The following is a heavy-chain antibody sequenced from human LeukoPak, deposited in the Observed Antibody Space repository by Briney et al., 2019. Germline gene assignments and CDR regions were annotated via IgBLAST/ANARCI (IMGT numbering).Heavy chain of an antibody. CDR2: MNQLGNEK. CDR3: ARGTYYYEF. J-gene: IGHJ4*02. D-gene: IGHD3-16*01. V-gene: IGHV3-7*04. Sequence: GGSLRLSCAASKFTFSSYFMSWVRQAPGKGLEWVAYMNQLGNEKSYVDSVKGRFTISRDNAKNSLYLQMNSLRAEDTAVYYCARGTYYYEFWGQGKLGTVSS. CDR1: KFTFSSYF.